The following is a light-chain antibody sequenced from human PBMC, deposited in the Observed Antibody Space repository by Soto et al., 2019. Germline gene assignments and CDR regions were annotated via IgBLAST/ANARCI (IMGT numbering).Light chain of an antibody. CDR3: GTWDSRLSAVV. V-gene: IGLV1-51*01. CDR1: SSNIGNNY. CDR2: DNN. J-gene: IGLJ2*01. Sequence: QSVLTQPPSVCAAPGQRVTISCSGSSSNIGNNYVSWYQQRPGTAPKLLIYDNNKRPAGIPDRFSGSKSGTSATLGITGLQTGDEAEYYCGTWDSRLSAVVFGGGTKLTDL.